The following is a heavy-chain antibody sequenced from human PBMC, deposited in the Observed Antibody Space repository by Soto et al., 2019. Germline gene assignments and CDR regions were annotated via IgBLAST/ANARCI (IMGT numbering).Heavy chain of an antibody. CDR2: ISSSSSYI. CDR3: ARDLTGGDAFDI. CDR1: GFTVSSYS. Sequence: PGGSLRLSCAASGFTVSSYSMNWVRQAPGKGLEWVSSISSSSSYIYYADSVKGRFTISRDNAKNSLYLQMNSLRAEDTAVYYCARDLTGGDAFDIWGQGTMVTVSS. D-gene: IGHD7-27*01. V-gene: IGHV3-21*01. J-gene: IGHJ3*02.